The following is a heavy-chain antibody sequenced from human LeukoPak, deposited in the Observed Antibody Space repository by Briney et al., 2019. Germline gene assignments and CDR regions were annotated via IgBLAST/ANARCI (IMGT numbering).Heavy chain of an antibody. CDR1: GGSISSYY. CDR2: IHTSGST. J-gene: IGHJ4*02. V-gene: IGHV4-4*07. D-gene: IGHD3-3*01. CDR3: ARVEWLLYPDY. Sequence: SQTLSLTCTVSGGSISSYYWSCMRQPAGKGLEWIGRIHTSGSTNYNPSLKSRVTMSGDTSKNQFSLKLSSVTAADTAVYYCARVEWLLYPDYWGQGTLVTVSS.